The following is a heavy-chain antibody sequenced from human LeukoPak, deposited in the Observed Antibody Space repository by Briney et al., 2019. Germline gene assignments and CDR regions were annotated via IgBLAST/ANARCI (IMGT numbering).Heavy chain of an antibody. Sequence: GGSLRPSCAASGFTLSSYWMHWVRQAPGKGLVWVSRINSDGSSTNYADSVKGRFTISRDNAKNTLYLQMNSLRAEDTAVYYCARDSSGWYGEYWGQGTLVTVSS. D-gene: IGHD6-19*01. CDR1: GFTLSSYW. V-gene: IGHV3-74*01. J-gene: IGHJ4*02. CDR2: INSDGSST. CDR3: ARDSSGWYGEY.